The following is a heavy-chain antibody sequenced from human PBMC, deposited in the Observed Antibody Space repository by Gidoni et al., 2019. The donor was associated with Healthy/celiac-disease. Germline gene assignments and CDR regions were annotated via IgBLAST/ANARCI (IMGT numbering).Heavy chain of an antibody. CDR3: ARGGSCIGGSCYPNDY. Sequence: QVQLQQWGAGLLKPSETLSLTCAVYGGSFSGYYWSWIRQPPGKGLEWIGEINHSGSTNYNPSLKSRVTISVDTSKNQFSLKLSSVTAADTAVYYCARGGSCIGGSCYPNDYWGQGTLVTVSS. D-gene: IGHD2-15*01. CDR1: GGSFSGYY. V-gene: IGHV4-34*01. CDR2: INHSGST. J-gene: IGHJ4*02.